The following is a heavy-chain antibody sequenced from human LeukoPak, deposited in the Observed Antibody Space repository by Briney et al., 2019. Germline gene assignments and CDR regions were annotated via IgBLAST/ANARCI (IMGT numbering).Heavy chain of an antibody. CDR3: ATEAWDKRTGDY. CDR2: IIPILGIA. CDR1: GGTFSSYA. V-gene: IGHV1-69*04. J-gene: IGHJ4*02. Sequence: GSSVKVSCKASGGTFSSYAISWVRQAPGQGLEWMGRIIPILGIANYAQKFQGRVTITADKSTSTAYMELSSLRSEDTAVYYCATEAWDKRTGDYWRQGTLVTVSS. D-gene: IGHD1-26*01.